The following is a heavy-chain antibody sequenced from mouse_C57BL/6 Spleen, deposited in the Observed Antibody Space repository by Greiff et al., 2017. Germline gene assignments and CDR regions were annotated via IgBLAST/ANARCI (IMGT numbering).Heavy chain of an antibody. CDR1: GYTFTSYW. D-gene: IGHD1-1*01. V-gene: IGHV1-55*01. Sequence: QVHVKQSGAELVKPGASVKMSCKASGYTFTSYWITWVKQRPGQGLEWIGDIYPGSGSTNYNEKFKSKATLTVDTSSSTAYMQLSSLTSEDSAVYYCVCAPYYYGSSYYAMDYWGQGTSVTVSS. J-gene: IGHJ4*01. CDR3: VCAPYYYGSSYYAMDY. CDR2: IYPGSGST.